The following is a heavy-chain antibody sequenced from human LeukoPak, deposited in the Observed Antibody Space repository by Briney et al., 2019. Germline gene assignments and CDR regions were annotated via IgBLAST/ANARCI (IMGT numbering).Heavy chain of an antibody. J-gene: IGHJ4*02. CDR2: IYYSGST. CDR3: ARVRCSSTSCYMIDY. V-gene: IGHV4-59*01. Sequence: NTSETLSLTCTVSGGSISSYYWSWIRQPPGKGLEWIGYIYYSGSTNYNPSLKSRVTISVDTSKNQFSLKLSSVTAADTAVYYCARVRCSSTSCYMIDYWGQGTLVTVSS. D-gene: IGHD2-2*02. CDR1: GGSISSYY.